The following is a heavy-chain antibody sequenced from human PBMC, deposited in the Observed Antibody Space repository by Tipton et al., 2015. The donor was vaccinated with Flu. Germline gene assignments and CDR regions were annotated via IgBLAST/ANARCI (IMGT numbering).Heavy chain of an antibody. CDR3: ARVGSDSSALD. CDR1: GGSISSYY. D-gene: IGHD3-22*01. CDR2: LYHVGDT. J-gene: IGHJ4*02. Sequence: TLSLTCTVSGGSISSYYWAWIRQPPGRGLQWIGMLYHVGDTYHNPSFRSRATMSVDTSKNQFSLKLSSVTAADTAVYYCARVGSDSSALDWGQGTRVTVSS. V-gene: IGHV4-39*07.